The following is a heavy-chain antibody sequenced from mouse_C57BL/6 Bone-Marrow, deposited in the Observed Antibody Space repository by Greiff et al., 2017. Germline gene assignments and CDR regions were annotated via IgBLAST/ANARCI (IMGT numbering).Heavy chain of an antibody. V-gene: IGHV14-4*01. J-gene: IGHJ3*01. CDR3: TTGSYYGSVFAY. CDR1: GFNIKDDY. D-gene: IGHD1-1*01. CDR2: IDPENGDT. Sequence: EVQLKQSGAELVRPGASVKLSCTASGFNIKDDYMHWVKQRPEQGLEWIGWIDPENGDTEYASKFQGKATITADTSSNTAYLQLSSLTSEDTAVYYCTTGSYYGSVFAYWGQGTLVTVSA.